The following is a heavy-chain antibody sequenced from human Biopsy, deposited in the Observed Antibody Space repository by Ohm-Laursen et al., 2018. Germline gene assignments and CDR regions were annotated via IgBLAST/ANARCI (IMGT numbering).Heavy chain of an antibody. J-gene: IGHJ3*02. CDR1: GFSLSSYG. V-gene: IGHV3-33*01. CDR2: LWYDGTNK. CDR3: ARPTNARAGGAPFDI. Sequence: SLRLSCTASGFSLSSYGMHWVRQAPGKGLEWVAVLWYDGTNKYYADSVKGRFTISRDNSKNTLYLQMNSLRTEDTAMYYCARPTNARAGGAPFDIRGQGTMVTVSS. D-gene: IGHD1-1*01.